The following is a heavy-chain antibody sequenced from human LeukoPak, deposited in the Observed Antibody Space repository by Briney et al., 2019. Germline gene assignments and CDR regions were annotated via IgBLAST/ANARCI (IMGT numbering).Heavy chain of an antibody. CDR1: GFTFSSYS. D-gene: IGHD3-22*01. CDR3: AKWAGYYDSSGYSYFDY. V-gene: IGHV3-21*01. J-gene: IGHJ4*02. Sequence: GGSLRLSCAASGFTFSSYSMNWVRQAPGKGLEWVSSISSSSSYIYYADSVKGRFTISRDNAKNSLYLQMNSLRAEDTAVYYCAKWAGYYDSSGYSYFDYWGQGTLVTVSS. CDR2: ISSSSSYI.